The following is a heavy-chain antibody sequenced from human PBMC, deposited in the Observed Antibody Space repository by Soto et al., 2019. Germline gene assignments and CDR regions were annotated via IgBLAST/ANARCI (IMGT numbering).Heavy chain of an antibody. CDR2: IYNTGST. Sequence: KPSETLSLTCTVSGDSVSTYWWSWIRQPPGKGLEWIAYIYNTGSTNYNPSLKSRVTISLDASKNQFSLKLSSVTAADTAVYYCARGPGASGTYHYYFDYWGPGTLVTVSS. CDR1: GDSVSTYW. V-gene: IGHV4-59*02. CDR3: ARGPGASGTYHYYFDY. J-gene: IGHJ4*02. D-gene: IGHD3-10*01.